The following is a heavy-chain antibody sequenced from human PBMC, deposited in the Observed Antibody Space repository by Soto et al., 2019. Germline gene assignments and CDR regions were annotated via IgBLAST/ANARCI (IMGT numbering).Heavy chain of an antibody. CDR1: GFTFSNYA. CDR3: AKAYFVWSSEQPYYFDY. Sequence: GGSLRLSCAASGFTFSNYAMTWVRQGPGKGLEWVSGISGSGGRSYYADSVKGRFTISRDNSKSTLYLQMNSLRAEDTAVYYCAKAYFVWSSEQPYYFDYWGKETLVTFPS. CDR2: ISGSGGRS. V-gene: IGHV3-23*01. J-gene: IGHJ4*02. D-gene: IGHD3-16*01.